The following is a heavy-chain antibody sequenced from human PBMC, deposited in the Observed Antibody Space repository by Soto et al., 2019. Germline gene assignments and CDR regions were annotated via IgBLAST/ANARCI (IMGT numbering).Heavy chain of an antibody. D-gene: IGHD2-21*02. Sequence: QVQLVQSGAEVKKPGASVKVSCKASGYTFTSYGISWVRQAPGQGLEWMGWISAYNGNTNYAQKLQGRVTMTTDTSTSTAYMERRSLRSDDTAVYYCARDVYCGGDCYSYYYDGMDVWGQGTTVTVSS. V-gene: IGHV1-18*01. CDR3: ARDVYCGGDCYSYYYDGMDV. CDR1: GYTFTSYG. J-gene: IGHJ6*02. CDR2: ISAYNGNT.